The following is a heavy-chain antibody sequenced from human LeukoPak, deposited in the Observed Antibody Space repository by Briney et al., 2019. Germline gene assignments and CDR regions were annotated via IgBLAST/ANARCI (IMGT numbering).Heavy chain of an antibody. V-gene: IGHV4-59*01. CDR3: AREYGSGRTYYFDY. CDR2: IYYSGST. J-gene: IGHJ4*02. D-gene: IGHD3-10*01. Sequence: SETLSLTCTVSGGSISSYYWSWIRQPPGKGLEWIGYIYYSGSTNYNPSLKSRVTISVDTSKNQFSLKLSSVTAADTAVYYCAREYGSGRTYYFDYWGQGTLVTVSS. CDR1: GGSISSYY.